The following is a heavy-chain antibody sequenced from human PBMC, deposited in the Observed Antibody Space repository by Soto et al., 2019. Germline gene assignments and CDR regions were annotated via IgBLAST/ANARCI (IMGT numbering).Heavy chain of an antibody. J-gene: IGHJ2*01. D-gene: IGHD2-2*03. CDR2: ISSSSSTV. V-gene: IGHV3-48*01. CDR3: ARVDSYWYFDL. Sequence: EVQVEESGGGLVQPGGSLRLACAASGFQFSRYSMNWVRQAPGKGLEWVSYISSSSSTVYYADYVKGRFTRSRDNAKKSLYLQMNSLRGEDTAVYYCARVDSYWYFDLWGRGTLVTVSS. CDR1: GFQFSRYS.